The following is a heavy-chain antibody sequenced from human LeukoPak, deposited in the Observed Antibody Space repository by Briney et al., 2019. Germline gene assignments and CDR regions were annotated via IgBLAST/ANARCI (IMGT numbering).Heavy chain of an antibody. CDR1: GFTFSSYG. CDR3: AKDAPIFNDAFDI. V-gene: IGHV3-30*18. Sequence: PGGCLRLSCAASGFTFSSYGMHWVRQAPGKGLEWVAVISYDGSNKYYADSVKGRFTISRDNSKNTLYLQMNSLRAEDTAVYYCAKDAPIFNDAFDIWGQGTMVTASS. J-gene: IGHJ3*02. CDR2: ISYDGSNK.